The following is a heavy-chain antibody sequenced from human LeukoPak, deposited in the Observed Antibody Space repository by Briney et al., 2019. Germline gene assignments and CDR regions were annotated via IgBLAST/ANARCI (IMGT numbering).Heavy chain of an antibody. CDR3: VRGYYYHYMDV. J-gene: IGHJ6*03. Sequence: GGSLRLSCAASGFTFNNYWMNWVRQAPGKGLEWVANIKQDGSEKYYVDSVKGRFTIPRDNAKNSLYLQMNALRTDDTAVYYCVRGYYYHYMDVWGKGTTVTVSS. V-gene: IGHV3-7*01. CDR2: IKQDGSEK. CDR1: GFTFNNYW.